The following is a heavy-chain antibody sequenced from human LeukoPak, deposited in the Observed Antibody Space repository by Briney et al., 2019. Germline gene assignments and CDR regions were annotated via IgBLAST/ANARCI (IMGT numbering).Heavy chain of an antibody. V-gene: IGHV1-8*01. CDR2: MSPDGGLT. Sequence: ASVKVSCKASGYTFTNYDINWVRQAPGQGLEWMGWMSPDGGLTGYAQKFQGRVTMTGNTSITTVYMELRGLTSEDTAVYYCARGEPQNNTRDYWGQGTLVTVSS. D-gene: IGHD1/OR15-1a*01. J-gene: IGHJ4*02. CDR1: GYTFTNYD. CDR3: ARGEPQNNTRDY.